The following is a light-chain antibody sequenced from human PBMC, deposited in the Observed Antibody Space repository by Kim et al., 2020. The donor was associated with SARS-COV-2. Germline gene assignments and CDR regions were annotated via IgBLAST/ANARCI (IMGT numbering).Light chain of an antibody. V-gene: IGKV3-20*01. CDR2: GAS. J-gene: IGKJ1*01. Sequence: LSLSAGRRATLSCRASHSIRSSYLAWYQQKPGQAPRLLIYGASRRATGIPDRFSGSGSGTGFTLTINRLEPEDFAVYYCQQSGEGFGQGTKVDIK. CDR1: HSIRSSY. CDR3: QQSGEG.